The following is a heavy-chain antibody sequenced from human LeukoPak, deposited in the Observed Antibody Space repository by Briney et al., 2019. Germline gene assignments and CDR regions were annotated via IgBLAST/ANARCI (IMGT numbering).Heavy chain of an antibody. Sequence: ASVKVSCKASGGTFSSYAISWVRQAPGQRLECMGGIIPIFGTANYAQKFQGRVTITADESTSTAYMELSSLRSEDTAVYYCARVAVAGPGGTDVWGQGTTVTVSS. CDR3: ARVAVAGPGGTDV. J-gene: IGHJ6*02. V-gene: IGHV1-69*01. CDR1: GGTFSSYA. CDR2: IIPIFGTA. D-gene: IGHD6-19*01.